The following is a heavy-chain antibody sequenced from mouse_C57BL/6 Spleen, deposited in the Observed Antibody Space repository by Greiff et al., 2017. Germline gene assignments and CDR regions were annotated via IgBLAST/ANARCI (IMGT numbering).Heavy chain of an antibody. CDR2: FYPGSGSI. CDR1: GYTFTEYT. CDR3: AKPEERENSDVWYFDV. D-gene: IGHD3-1*01. Sequence: QVQLQQSGAELVKPGASVKLSCKASGYTFTEYTIHWVKQRSGQGLEWIGWFYPGSGSIKYNEKFKDKATLTADKSSSTAYMELSRLTSEDSAVYFCAKPEERENSDVWYFDVWGTGTTVTVSS. V-gene: IGHV1-62-2*01. J-gene: IGHJ1*03.